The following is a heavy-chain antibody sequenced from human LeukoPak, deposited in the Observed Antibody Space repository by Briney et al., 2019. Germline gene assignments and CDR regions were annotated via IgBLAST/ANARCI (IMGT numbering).Heavy chain of an antibody. J-gene: IGHJ4*02. D-gene: IGHD4-17*01. Sequence: GRSLRLSCTASGVTLSNYAMHWVRRPPGRGLEWVAVISFDGTNKYYGDSVEGRFSVSRDNSKNTLYLQMDSLRPDDTAIYYCATDYGDYEPIDYWVQGTLVTVSS. CDR2: ISFDGTNK. V-gene: IGHV3-30*04. CDR3: ATDYGDYEPIDY. CDR1: GVTLSNYA.